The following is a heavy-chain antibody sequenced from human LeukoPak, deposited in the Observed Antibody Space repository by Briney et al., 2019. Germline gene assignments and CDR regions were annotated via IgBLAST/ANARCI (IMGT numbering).Heavy chain of an antibody. J-gene: IGHJ4*02. D-gene: IGHD3-3*01. CDR2: IYSGGST. CDR1: GFTVSSYY. CDR3: ARDGITIFGVVLSYFDY. V-gene: IGHV3-66*02. Sequence: GGSLRLSCAASGFTVSSYYMSWVRQAPGKGLEWVSVIYSGGSTYYADSVKGRFTISRDNSKNTLYLQMNSVRAEDTAVYYCARDGITIFGVVLSYFDYWGQGTLVTVSS.